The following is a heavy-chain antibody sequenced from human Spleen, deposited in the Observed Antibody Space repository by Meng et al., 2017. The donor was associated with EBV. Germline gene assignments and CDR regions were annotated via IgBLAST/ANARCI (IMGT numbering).Heavy chain of an antibody. CDR1: GFIFSDSY. Sequence: VQLLQAGVDLVKPGGSLRLSCAASGFIFSDSYMSWIRQTPGKGLEWISYISNTGTTIKYADSVKGRFTISRDNGKNSLYLQMNSLRADDTAVYYCARGSGRWTFDYWGQGTLVTVSS. V-gene: IGHV3-11*01. CDR3: ARGSGRWTFDY. CDR2: ISNTGTTI. D-gene: IGHD1-26*01. J-gene: IGHJ4*02.